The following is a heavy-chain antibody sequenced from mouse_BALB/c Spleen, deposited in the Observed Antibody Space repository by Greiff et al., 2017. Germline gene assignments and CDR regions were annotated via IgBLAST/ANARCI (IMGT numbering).Heavy chain of an antibody. CDR2: ISYDGSN. CDR3: ARGVYYGSSPWFAY. Sequence: ESGPGLVKPSQSLSLTCSVTGYSITSGYYWNWIRQFPGNKLEWMGYISYDGSNNYNPSLKNRISITRDTSKNQFFLKLNSVTTEDTATYYCARGVYYGSSPWFAYWGQGTLVTVSA. D-gene: IGHD1-1*01. CDR1: GYSITSGYY. J-gene: IGHJ3*01. V-gene: IGHV3-6*02.